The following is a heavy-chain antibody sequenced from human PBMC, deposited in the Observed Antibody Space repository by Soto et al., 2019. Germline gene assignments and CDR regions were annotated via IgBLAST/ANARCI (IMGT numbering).Heavy chain of an antibody. J-gene: IGHJ4*02. V-gene: IGHV1-69*01. CDR2: IIPKYGTT. Sequence: QVQLMQSGAEVTKPGSSVKVSCKASGGPFNTFGISWVRQAPGQGLEWMGGIIPKYGTTNYARRIQGRVTITPDESTTNAYLELSSLRHDDTAIYYCARTRQRRPVFYVDYWGQGTPISVTS. CDR1: GGPFNTFG. CDR3: ARTRQRRPVFYVDY. D-gene: IGHD2-2*01.